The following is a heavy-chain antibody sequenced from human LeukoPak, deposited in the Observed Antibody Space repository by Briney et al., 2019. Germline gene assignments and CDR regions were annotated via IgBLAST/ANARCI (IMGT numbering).Heavy chain of an antibody. Sequence: GGSLRLSCAASGFTFSIYGMHWVRQAPGKGLEWVAVISYDGSNKYYADSVKGRFTISRDNSKHTLYLQMNSLRAEDTAVYYCAKDRIAAGLDYWGQGTLVTVSS. D-gene: IGHD6-6*01. V-gene: IGHV3-30*18. CDR3: AKDRIAAGLDY. J-gene: IGHJ4*02. CDR2: ISYDGSNK. CDR1: GFTFSIYG.